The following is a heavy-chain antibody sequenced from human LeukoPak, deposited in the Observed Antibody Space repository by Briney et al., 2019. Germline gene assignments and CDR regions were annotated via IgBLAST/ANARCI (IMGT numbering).Heavy chain of an antibody. Sequence: GGSLRLSCAASGFTFRNFWMHWVRQPPGKGLVWVSRINTDGSSTNYADSVKGRFTISRDNAKNTLYLQMNSLRAEDTAVYYCARDSAYCGGDCYSFDYWGQGTLVTVSS. J-gene: IGHJ4*02. CDR3: ARDSAYCGGDCYSFDY. CDR2: INTDGSST. D-gene: IGHD2-21*02. V-gene: IGHV3-74*01. CDR1: GFTFRNFW.